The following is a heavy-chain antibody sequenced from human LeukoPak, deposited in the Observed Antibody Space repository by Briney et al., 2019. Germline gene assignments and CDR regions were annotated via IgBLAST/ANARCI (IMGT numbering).Heavy chain of an antibody. CDR1: GGSINSYY. D-gene: IGHD2-15*01. CDR2: IYYIGST. Sequence: SETLSLTCTVSGGSINSYYCSWIRQPPGKGLEWIGYIYYIGSTTYNPSLKSRVTISVDTYKAQFSLNLNSGSAADTAVYYCARGYCRGGSCHFDYWGQGTLVTVSS. CDR3: ARGYCRGGSCHFDY. J-gene: IGHJ4*02. V-gene: IGHV4-59*08.